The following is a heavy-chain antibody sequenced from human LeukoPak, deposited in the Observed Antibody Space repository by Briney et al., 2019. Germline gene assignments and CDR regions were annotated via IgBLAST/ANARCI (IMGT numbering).Heavy chain of an antibody. V-gene: IGHV3-30*01. Sequence: GGSLRLSCAASGFTFSSYAMHRVRQAPGKGLEWVAVISYDGSNKYYADSVKGRFTISRDNSKNTLYLQINSLRAEDTAVYYCARDGYVAAVVYYYYYYYMDVWGKGTTVTVSS. J-gene: IGHJ6*03. CDR2: ISYDGSNK. CDR3: ARDGYVAAVVYYYYYYYMDV. D-gene: IGHD6-13*01. CDR1: GFTFSSYA.